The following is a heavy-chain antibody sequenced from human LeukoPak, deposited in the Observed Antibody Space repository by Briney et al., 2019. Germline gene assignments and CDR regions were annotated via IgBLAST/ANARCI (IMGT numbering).Heavy chain of an antibody. Sequence: PGGSLRLSCAASGFTFDDYAMHWVRHAPGKGLEWVSGISWNSGSIGYADSVKGRFTISRDNAKNSLYLQMNSLRAEDTALYYCAKDTYDSSLDYWGQGTLVTVSS. CDR1: GFTFDDYA. CDR3: AKDTYDSSLDY. J-gene: IGHJ4*02. V-gene: IGHV3-9*01. CDR2: ISWNSGSI. D-gene: IGHD3-22*01.